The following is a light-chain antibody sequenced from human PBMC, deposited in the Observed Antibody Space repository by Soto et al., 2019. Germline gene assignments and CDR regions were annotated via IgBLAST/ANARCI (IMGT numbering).Light chain of an antibody. Sequence: EIVLTQSPGTLSLSPGERATLSCRASQSVTSPFLAWYQQKPGQPPRLLIYSTSGRATGIPDRFSGSGSGTDFTLTISSLEPEDYAVYYCQQRRNWLTFGGGTKV. CDR1: QSVTSPF. J-gene: IGKJ4*01. V-gene: IGKV3D-20*02. CDR3: QQRRNWLT. CDR2: STS.